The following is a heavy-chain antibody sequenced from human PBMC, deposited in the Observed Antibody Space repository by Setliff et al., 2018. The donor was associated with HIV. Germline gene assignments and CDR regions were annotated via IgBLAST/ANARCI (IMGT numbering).Heavy chain of an antibody. CDR2: IKCDGSEK. CDR1: GITFSTSW. J-gene: IGHJ4*02. D-gene: IGHD1-26*01. Sequence: PGGSLRLSCAASGITFSTSWMHWVCQAPEKGLEWVADIKCDGSEKYCVDSVKGRFTISRDNAKNSMYLQMSNLRVEDTAVYYCARDQGGSYYLEWGQGTLVTVSS. CDR3: ARDQGGSYYLE. V-gene: IGHV3-7*01.